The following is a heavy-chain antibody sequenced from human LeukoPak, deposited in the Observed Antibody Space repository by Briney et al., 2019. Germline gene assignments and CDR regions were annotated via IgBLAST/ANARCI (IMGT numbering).Heavy chain of an antibody. V-gene: IGHV4-39*07. CDR2: IYYSGST. D-gene: IGHD6-19*01. Sequence: SETLSLTCTVSGGSISSSSYYWGWIRQPPGKGLEWIGSIYYSGSTYYNPSLKSRVTISVETSKNQFSLKLTSVTAADTAVYYCARRGYSSGYYYFDYWGQGTLVTVSS. CDR3: ARRGYSSGYYYFDY. J-gene: IGHJ4*02. CDR1: GGSISSSSYY.